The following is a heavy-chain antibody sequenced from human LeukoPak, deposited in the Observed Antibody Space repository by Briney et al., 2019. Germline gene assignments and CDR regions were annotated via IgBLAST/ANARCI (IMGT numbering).Heavy chain of an antibody. J-gene: IGHJ4*02. V-gene: IGHV3-48*04. CDR3: VVATTY. CDR1: GFVFNSYS. Sequence: PGGSLRLSCAASGFVFNSYSMNWVRQAPGKGLEWVSYITNNSSIIYYADSVKSRFTISRDNAKNSLYLQMNNLRVEDTAVYYCVVATTYWGQGTLVTVSS. D-gene: IGHD5-12*01. CDR2: ITNNSSII.